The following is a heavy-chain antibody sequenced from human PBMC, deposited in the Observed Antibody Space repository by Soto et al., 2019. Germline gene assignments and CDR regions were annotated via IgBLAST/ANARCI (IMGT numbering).Heavy chain of an antibody. Sequence: ASVKVSCKASGYTFTSYAMHWVRQAPGQRLEWMGWINAGNGNTKYSQKFQGRVTITRDTSASTAYIELSSLRYEDKAVYYCARWGAYYYYYYGMDVWGKGTTVTVPS. CDR1: GYTFTSYA. CDR2: INAGNGNT. V-gene: IGHV1-3*01. CDR3: ARWGAYYYYYYGMDV. J-gene: IGHJ6*04. D-gene: IGHD3-16*01.